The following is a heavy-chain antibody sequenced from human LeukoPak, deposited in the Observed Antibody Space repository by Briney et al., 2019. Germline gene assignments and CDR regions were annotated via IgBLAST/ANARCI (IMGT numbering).Heavy chain of an antibody. CDR1: GGTLSSYA. J-gene: IGHJ4*02. V-gene: IGHV1-69*04. D-gene: IGHD3-10*01. CDR2: IIPILGIA. CDR3: AREEVLLWFGEIPPYYFDY. Sequence: SVKVSCKASGGTLSSYAISWVRQAPGQGLEWMGRIIPILGIANYAQKFQGRVTITADKSTSTAYMELSSLRSEDTAVYYCAREEVLLWFGEIPPYYFDYWGQGTLVTVSS.